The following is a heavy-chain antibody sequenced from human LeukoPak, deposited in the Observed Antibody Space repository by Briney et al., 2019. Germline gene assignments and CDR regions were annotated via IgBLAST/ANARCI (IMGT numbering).Heavy chain of an antibody. CDR3: AIPSLKYSSGWYYFDY. Sequence: GESLKISCKGSGYSFTSYWIGWVRQMPGKGLEWVGIVYPCDSDTRYSPSFQGQVTISADKSISTAYLQWSSLKASDTVMYYCAIPSLKYSSGWYYFDYWGQGTLVTVSS. V-gene: IGHV5-51*01. CDR2: VYPCDSDT. D-gene: IGHD6-19*01. J-gene: IGHJ4*02. CDR1: GYSFTSYW.